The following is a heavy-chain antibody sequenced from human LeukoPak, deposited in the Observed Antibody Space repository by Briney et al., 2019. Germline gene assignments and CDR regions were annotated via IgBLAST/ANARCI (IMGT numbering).Heavy chain of an antibody. D-gene: IGHD2-2*02. V-gene: IGHV3-30*02. CDR1: GFTFSSYG. J-gene: IGHJ4*02. Sequence: PGGSLRLSXAASGFTFSSYGMHWVRQAPGKGLEWVAFIRYDGSNKYYADSVKGRFTISRDNSKNTLYLQMNSLRAEDTAVYYCAKDGECSSTSCYTQDLLDYWGQGTLVTVSS. CDR3: AKDGECSSTSCYTQDLLDY. CDR2: IRYDGSNK.